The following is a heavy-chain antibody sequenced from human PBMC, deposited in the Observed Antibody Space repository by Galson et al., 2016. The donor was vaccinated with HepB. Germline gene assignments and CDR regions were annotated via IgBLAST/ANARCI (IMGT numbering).Heavy chain of an antibody. J-gene: IGHJ4*02. CDR1: DYTFANFW. V-gene: IGHV5-51*01. D-gene: IGHD3-22*01. CDR3: ARNYFGGTGYYFIPHY. Sequence: QSGAEVKKPGESLKISCEGSDYTFANFWIGWVRQMPGKGLEWVAIIYPRDSDTRYNPSFQGQATISADTSISTAFLQWSSLKASDTAVYFCARNYFGGTGYYFIPHYWGQGTPVTVSS. CDR2: IYPRDSDT.